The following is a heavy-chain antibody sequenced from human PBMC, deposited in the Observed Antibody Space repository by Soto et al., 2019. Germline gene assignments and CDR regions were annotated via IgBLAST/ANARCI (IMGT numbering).Heavy chain of an antibody. Sequence: EVQLLESGGGLVQPGGSLRLSCAASGFTFSTYAMSWVRQAPGKGLEWVSGISGSAGDIYYADSVKGRFTISRDNSKSTLYLQMNSLRAEDTAVYYCAKGKKYSYSPDRFDSWGQGTLVTVSS. CDR2: ISGSAGDI. CDR3: AKGKKYSYSPDRFDS. CDR1: GFTFSTYA. V-gene: IGHV3-23*01. D-gene: IGHD5-18*01. J-gene: IGHJ4*02.